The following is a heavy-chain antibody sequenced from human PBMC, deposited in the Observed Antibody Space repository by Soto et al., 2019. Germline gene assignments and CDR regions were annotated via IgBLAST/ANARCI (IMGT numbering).Heavy chain of an antibody. Sequence: QITLKESGPTLVKPTQTLTLTCTYSGFSLRTTGVGVGWIRQPPGKALEWLGIIDWNDDKRYSPSLKSRFTLTSDISKSQVVLTMTNMDPVDTATYYCAHTWGLPFDYWGQGTLVIVSS. CDR3: AHTWGLPFDY. CDR1: GFSLRTTGVG. J-gene: IGHJ4*02. CDR2: IDWNDDK. V-gene: IGHV2-5*01. D-gene: IGHD3-16*01.